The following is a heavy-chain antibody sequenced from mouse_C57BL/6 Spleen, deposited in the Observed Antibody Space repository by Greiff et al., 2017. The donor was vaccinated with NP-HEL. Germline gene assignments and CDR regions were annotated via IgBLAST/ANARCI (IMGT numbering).Heavy chain of an antibody. CDR2: ISDGGSYT. D-gene: IGHD2-4*01. V-gene: IGHV5-4*01. CDR1: GFTFSSYA. Sequence: EVQLVESGGGLVKPGGSLKLSCAASGFTFSSYAMSWVRQTPEKRLEWVATISDGGSYTYYPDNVKGRFTISRDNAKNNLYLQMSHLKSEDTAMYYCASRGDYDWYFEVWGTGTTVTGSS. J-gene: IGHJ1*03. CDR3: ASRGDYDWYFEV.